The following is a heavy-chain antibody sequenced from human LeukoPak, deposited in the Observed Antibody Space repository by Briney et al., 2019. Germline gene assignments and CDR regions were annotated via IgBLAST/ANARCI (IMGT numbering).Heavy chain of an antibody. CDR2: IYHSGST. D-gene: IGHD3-10*01. V-gene: IGHV4-30-2*01. J-gene: IGHJ5*02. CDR1: GGSISSGGHS. CDR3: ARDVAYYSGSGTWFDP. Sequence: SETLSLTCAVSGGSISSGGHSWSWIRQPPGKGLEWIGYIYHSGSTYYNPSLKSRVTISVDRSKNQFSLKLSSVTAADTAVYYCARDVAYYSGSGTWFDPWGQGTLVTVSS.